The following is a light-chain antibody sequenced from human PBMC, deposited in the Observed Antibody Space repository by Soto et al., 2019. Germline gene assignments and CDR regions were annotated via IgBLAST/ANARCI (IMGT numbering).Light chain of an antibody. CDR3: QQYDNSIT. V-gene: IGKV3-20*01. J-gene: IGKJ4*01. Sequence: EIVLTQSPGTLSLSPGERATLSCRASQSVSSSYLAWYQQKPGQAPRLLIYGASSRATGIPDRISGSGSGTDFTLTISRLEPEDFAVYYCQQYDNSITFGGGTKVEIK. CDR2: GAS. CDR1: QSVSSSY.